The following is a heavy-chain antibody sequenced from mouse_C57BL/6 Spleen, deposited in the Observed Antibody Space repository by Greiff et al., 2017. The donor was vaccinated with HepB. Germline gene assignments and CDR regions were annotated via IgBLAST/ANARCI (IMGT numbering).Heavy chain of an antibody. D-gene: IGHD2-1*01. J-gene: IGHJ1*03. CDR2: IDPSDSYT. V-gene: IGHV1-59*01. CDR3: ARGEDYVNYDWYFDV. CDR1: GYTFTSYW. Sequence: QVQLQQPGAELVRPGTSVKLSCKASGYTFTSYWMHWVKQRPGQGLEWIGVIDPSDSYTNYNQKFKGKATLTVDTSSSTAYMQLSSLTSEASAVYYCARGEDYVNYDWYFDVWGKGTTVTVSS.